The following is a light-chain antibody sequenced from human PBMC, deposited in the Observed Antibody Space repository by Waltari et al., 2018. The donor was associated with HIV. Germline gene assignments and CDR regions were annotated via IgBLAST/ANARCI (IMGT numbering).Light chain of an antibody. CDR2: VKSDGTH. V-gene: IGLV4-69*01. CDR3: QTWDTYIPVI. Sequence: QLVLTQSPSASASLGASVKLTCTLSTGYTGYAIAGHQHQPQTGPRFLMKVKSDGTHRKGDGIPDRFSGSSSGAERYLTISSLQSEDEADYYCQTWDTYIPVIFGGGTKLTVL. CDR1: TGYTGYA. J-gene: IGLJ2*01.